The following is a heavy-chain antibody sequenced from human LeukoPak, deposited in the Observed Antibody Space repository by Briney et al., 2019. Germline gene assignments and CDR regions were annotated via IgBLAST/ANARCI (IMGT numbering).Heavy chain of an antibody. V-gene: IGHV1-69*06. J-gene: IGHJ3*02. Sequence: SVKVSCKASGGTFSSYAISWVRQAPGQGLEWMGGIIPIFGTANYAQKFQGRVTITADKSTSTAYMELSSLRSEDTAVYYCARRRYYYDSSGYGTFDIWGQGTMVTVSA. CDR2: IIPIFGTA. D-gene: IGHD3-22*01. CDR1: GGTFSSYA. CDR3: ARRRYYYDSSGYGTFDI.